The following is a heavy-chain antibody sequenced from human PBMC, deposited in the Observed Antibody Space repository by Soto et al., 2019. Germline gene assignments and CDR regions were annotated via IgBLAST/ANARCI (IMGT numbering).Heavy chain of an antibody. D-gene: IGHD1-26*01. J-gene: IGHJ3*02. Sequence: QVQLVQSGAEVKKPGSSVKVSCKASGGTVSSYTISWVRQAPGQGLEWMGRIIPILGIANYAQKFQGRVTITADKSTSTAYMELSSLRSEDTAVYYCARAREAGADDAFDIWGQGTMVTVSS. CDR3: ARAREAGADDAFDI. CDR2: IIPILGIA. CDR1: GGTVSSYT. V-gene: IGHV1-69*02.